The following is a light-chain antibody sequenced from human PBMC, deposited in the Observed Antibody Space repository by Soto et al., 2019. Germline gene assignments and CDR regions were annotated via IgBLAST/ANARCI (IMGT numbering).Light chain of an antibody. Sequence: QMTQSPSSLSASIGDRVTITCRASQGIGTYLAWYQQRPGKVPQLLISAASTLQSGVPSRFSGSGSGTDFTLTINSLQPEDVATYYCQKYNRAPLTFGGGTKVDI. J-gene: IGKJ4*01. CDR3: QKYNRAPLT. CDR2: AAS. V-gene: IGKV1-27*01. CDR1: QGIGTY.